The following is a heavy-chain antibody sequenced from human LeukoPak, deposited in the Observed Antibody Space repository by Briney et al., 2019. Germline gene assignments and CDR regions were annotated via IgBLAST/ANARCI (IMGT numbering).Heavy chain of an antibody. V-gene: IGHV4-31*03. CDR1: GASFNSDDQY. J-gene: IGHJ4*02. CDR2: IHPSGML. CDR3: SRGLDSRKLGH. D-gene: IGHD3-22*01. Sequence: SETLSLTCTVSGASFNSDDQYWNWIRQSPGKGLEWIGSIHPSGMLYNNPSLESRVTMSRDTSKNQFSLNLNSVTAADTAVYFCSRGLDSRKLGHWGQGILVTVSS.